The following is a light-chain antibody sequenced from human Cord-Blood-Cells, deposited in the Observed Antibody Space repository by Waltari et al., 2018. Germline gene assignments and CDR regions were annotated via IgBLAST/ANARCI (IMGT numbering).Light chain of an antibody. V-gene: IGLV2-8*01. CDR1: RSDAGGFNY. Sequence: QSALTQPPSASGSPGQSVTIPCTGTRSDAGGFNYVPWYQQHPGKSPKLIIYEVSKRPSGFPDRFSGSKSGNTASLTVSGLQAEDEADYYCSSYAGSNNWVFGGGTKLTVL. CDR2: EVS. CDR3: SSYAGSNNWV. J-gene: IGLJ3*02.